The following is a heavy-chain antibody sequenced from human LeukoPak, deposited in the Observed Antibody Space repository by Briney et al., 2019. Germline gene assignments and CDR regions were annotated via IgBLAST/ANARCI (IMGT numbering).Heavy chain of an antibody. D-gene: IGHD3-16*01. J-gene: IGHJ4*02. CDR2: IFYSGST. Sequence: SETLSLTCTVSGGSISSTHYYWRWIRQPPAKGLEWVGSIFYSGSTHYNPSLKSPVTISVDTSKNQFSLTLNSVTAADTAVYYCARQSLGVVAPFDYWGQGTLVTVSS. V-gene: IGHV4-39*01. CDR1: GGSISSTHYY. CDR3: ARQSLGVVAPFDY.